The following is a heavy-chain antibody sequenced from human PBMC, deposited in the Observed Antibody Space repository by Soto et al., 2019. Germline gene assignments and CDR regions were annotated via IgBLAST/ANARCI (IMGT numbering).Heavy chain of an antibody. Sequence: QITLNESGPTPVKPRQTLTLTCTFSGFSLTTSGVGVGWIRQSPGKAPEWLALIYWDDDKRYSPSLKSRLTITKDTSKNQVVLTTADLDPADTATYYCAHRVLRTVFGLVTTTAIYFDFWGQGTPVAVSS. J-gene: IGHJ4*02. D-gene: IGHD3-3*01. CDR3: AHRVLRTVFGLVTTTAIYFDF. CDR1: GFSLTTSGVG. V-gene: IGHV2-5*02. CDR2: IYWDDDK.